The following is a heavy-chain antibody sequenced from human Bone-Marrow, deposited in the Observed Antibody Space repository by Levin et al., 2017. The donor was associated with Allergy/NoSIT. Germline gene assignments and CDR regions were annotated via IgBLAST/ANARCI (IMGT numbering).Heavy chain of an antibody. CDR2: TYYRSSWQN. D-gene: IGHD2/OR15-2a*01. J-gene: IGHJ6*02. Sequence: SQTLSLTCAISGDSVSSNTATCNWIRQSPSRGLEWLGRTYYRSSWQNHYASSVKSRISVNPDTSKNQFYLQLNSVTPEDTAVYYCARQNSTSSYYYGVDVWGQGTTVTVSS. CDR1: GDSVSSNTAT. V-gene: IGHV6-1*01. CDR3: ARQNSTSSYYYGVDV.